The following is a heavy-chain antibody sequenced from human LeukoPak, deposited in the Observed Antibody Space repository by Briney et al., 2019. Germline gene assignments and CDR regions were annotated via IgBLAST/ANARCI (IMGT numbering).Heavy chain of an antibody. D-gene: IGHD2-15*01. CDR2: ISAYNGNT. CDR1: GYTFTSYG. V-gene: IGHV1-18*01. Sequence: ASVKVSCKASGYTFTSYGISWVRQASGQGLEWMGWISAYNGNTNYAQKLQGRVTMTTDTSTSTAYMELRSLRSDDTAVYYCATSRYCSGGSCSIDYWGQGTLVTVSS. CDR3: ATSRYCSGGSCSIDY. J-gene: IGHJ4*02.